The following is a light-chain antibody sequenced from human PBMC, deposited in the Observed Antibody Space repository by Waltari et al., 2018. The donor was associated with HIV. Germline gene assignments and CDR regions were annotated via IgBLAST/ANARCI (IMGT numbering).Light chain of an antibody. CDR2: TNN. CDR1: SSNIGSNA. Sequence: QSVLTQSPSASGTPGQRVTISCSGSSSNIGSNAVDWHQHLPGTAPKLLIHTNNQRPSGIPDRFSGSKAGTSASLAISGLQSEDESDYYCAAWDDSLNGYVFGSGTKVTVL. J-gene: IGLJ1*01. CDR3: AAWDDSLNGYV. V-gene: IGLV1-44*01.